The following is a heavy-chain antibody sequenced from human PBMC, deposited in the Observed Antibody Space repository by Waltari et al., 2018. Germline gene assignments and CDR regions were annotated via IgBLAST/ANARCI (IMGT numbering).Heavy chain of an antibody. CDR2: LNHSGST. D-gene: IGHD3-9*01. CDR3: ARGRLGLDY. J-gene: IGHJ4*02. V-gene: IGHV4-34*01. Sequence: QVQLQQWGAGLLKPSETLSLTCAVYGGSFSGYYWSWIRQPPGKGLAWIGELNHSGSTNYNPSLKSRVTISVDTSKNQCSLKLSSVTAADTAVYYCARGRLGLDYWGQGTLVIVSS. CDR1: GGSFSGYY.